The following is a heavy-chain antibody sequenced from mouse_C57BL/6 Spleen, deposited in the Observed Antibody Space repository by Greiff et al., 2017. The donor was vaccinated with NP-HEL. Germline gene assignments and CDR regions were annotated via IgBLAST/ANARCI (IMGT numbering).Heavy chain of an antibody. V-gene: IGHV1-69*01. CDR3: ARGGITTVVADYFDY. CDR1: GYTFTSYW. D-gene: IGHD1-1*01. CDR2: IDPSDSYT. J-gene: IGHJ2*01. Sequence: QVQLQQPGAELVMPGASVKLSCKASGYTFTSYWMHWVKQRPGQGLEWIGEIDPSDSYTNYNQKFKGKSTLTVDKSSSTAYMQLSSLTSEDSAVYYYARGGITTVVADYFDYWGQGTTLTVSS.